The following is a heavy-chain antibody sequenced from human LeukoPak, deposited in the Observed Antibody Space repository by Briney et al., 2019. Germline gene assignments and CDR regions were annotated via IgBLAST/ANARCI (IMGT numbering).Heavy chain of an antibody. J-gene: IGHJ5*02. Sequence: SETLSLTCAVYGGSFSGYYWSWIRQPPGKGLEWIGNIYPTGSTYYNPSLKSRVTISVDTSKNQFSLKVSSVSAADTAVYYCARAYSSSWYWNWFDPCCQGTLVTVSS. D-gene: IGHD6-13*01. CDR3: ARAYSSSWYWNWFDP. CDR1: GGSFSGYY. CDR2: IYPTGST. V-gene: IGHV4-34*01.